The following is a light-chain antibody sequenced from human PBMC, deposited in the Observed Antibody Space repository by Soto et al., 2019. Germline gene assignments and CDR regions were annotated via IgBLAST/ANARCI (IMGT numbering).Light chain of an antibody. J-gene: IGLJ1*01. Sequence: QSALTQPRSVSGSPGQSVTISCTGTSSDVGGHDYVSWYQQHPGKAPKLVIYDVTKWPSGVPDRFSGSKSGNTASLTISGLQTEDEADYYCCSYAGTYTYVFGTGTKLTVL. CDR1: SSDVGGHDY. CDR3: CSYAGTYTYV. V-gene: IGLV2-11*01. CDR2: DVT.